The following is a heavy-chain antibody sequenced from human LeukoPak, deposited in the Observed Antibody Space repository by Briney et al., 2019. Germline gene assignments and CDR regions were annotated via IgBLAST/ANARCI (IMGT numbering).Heavy chain of an antibody. Sequence: GESPKISCKGSGYSFTSYWIGWVRQMPGKGLEWMGIIYPGDSDTRYSPSFQGQVTISADKSISTAYLQWSSLKASDTAMYYCARTAKLLWFGELSGSAFDYWGQGTLVTVSS. CDR3: ARTAKLLWFGELSGSAFDY. D-gene: IGHD3-10*01. CDR2: IYPGDSDT. V-gene: IGHV5-51*01. CDR1: GYSFTSYW. J-gene: IGHJ4*02.